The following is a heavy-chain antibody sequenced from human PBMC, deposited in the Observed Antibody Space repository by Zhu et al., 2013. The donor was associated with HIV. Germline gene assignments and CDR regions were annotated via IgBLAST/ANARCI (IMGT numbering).Heavy chain of an antibody. CDR1: GYSFTSYH. CDR2: INPSGGAV. Sequence: QVQLVQSGAEVKKPGASVQISCKASGYSFTSYHMHWVRQAPGQGLEWMGVINPSGGAVTYAQNFQGRVTMTRDSSASTVYMELSSLRSEDTAVYYCARVYREFWSGYGSWFDPGAREPWSPSPQ. J-gene: IGHJ5*02. D-gene: IGHD3-3*01. CDR3: ARVYREFWSGYGSWFDP. V-gene: IGHV1-46*01.